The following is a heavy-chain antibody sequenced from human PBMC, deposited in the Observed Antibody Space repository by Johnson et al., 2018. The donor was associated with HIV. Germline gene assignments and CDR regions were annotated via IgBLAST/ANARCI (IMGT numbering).Heavy chain of an antibody. Sequence: VQLVESGGALIQPGGSLRLSCAASGFTISSNYMSWVRQAPGKGLEWVAVISYDGSNKYYADSVKGRFTISRDNSKNTLYLQMNSLRAEDTAVYYCAREGNYAAFDIWGQGTMVTVSS. CDR2: ISYDGSNK. CDR1: GFTISSNY. V-gene: IGHV3-30*03. J-gene: IGHJ3*02. D-gene: IGHD4-11*01. CDR3: AREGNYAAFDI.